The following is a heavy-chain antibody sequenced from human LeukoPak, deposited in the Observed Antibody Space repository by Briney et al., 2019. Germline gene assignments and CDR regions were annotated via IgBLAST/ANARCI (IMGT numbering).Heavy chain of an antibody. V-gene: IGHV7-4-1*02. D-gene: IGHD3-10*01. CDR2: INTNTGNP. Sequence: PGASVEVSCKASGYTFTTYAMNWVRQAPGQGLEWMGWINTNTGNPTYAQRFTGRFVFSLDTSVSTAYLQISSLKAEDTAVYYCARFTGSSPYYFDCWGQGTLVTVFS. CDR1: GYTFTTYA. CDR3: ARFTGSSPYYFDC. J-gene: IGHJ4*02.